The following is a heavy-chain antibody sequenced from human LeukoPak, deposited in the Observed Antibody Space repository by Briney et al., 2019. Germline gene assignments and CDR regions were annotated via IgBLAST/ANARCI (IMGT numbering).Heavy chain of an antibody. J-gene: IGHJ4*02. V-gene: IGHV3-15*01. Sequence: GGSLRLSCAASGLTFNNAWMSWVRQAPGKGLEWVVRIKSRADGGTSEYGAPVRGRFRISRDDSKNMLFLEMNSLKNEDTAVYYCTTGVVGATRGYWGQGTLVTVSS. D-gene: IGHD1-26*01. CDR2: IKSRADGGTS. CDR1: GLTFNNAW. CDR3: TTGVVGATRGY.